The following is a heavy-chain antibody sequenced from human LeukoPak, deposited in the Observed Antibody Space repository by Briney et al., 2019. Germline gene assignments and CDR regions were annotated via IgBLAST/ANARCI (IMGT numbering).Heavy chain of an antibody. V-gene: IGHV4-34*01. D-gene: IGHD3-16*01. J-gene: IGHJ4*02. CDR1: GGSFSGYY. CDR2: INHSGSI. Sequence: SETLSLTCAVYGGSFSGYYWSWIRQPPGKGLEWIGEINHSGSINYNPSLKSRVTISVDTSKNQFSLKLSSVTAADTAVYYCARGLGSRPDYWGQGTLVTVSS. CDR3: ARGLGSRPDY.